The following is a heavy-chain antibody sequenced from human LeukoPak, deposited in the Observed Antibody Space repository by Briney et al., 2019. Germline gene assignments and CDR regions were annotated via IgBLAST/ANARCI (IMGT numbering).Heavy chain of an antibody. Sequence: GASVKVSCKASGYTFTGYYMHWVRQAPGQGLEWMGWINPNSGGTNYAQKFQGRVTMTRDMSINTAYMELSRLRSDDAAVYFCAKDTGDTTRIRHFDYWGQGTPVTVSS. V-gene: IGHV1-2*02. CDR2: INPNSGGT. CDR1: GYTFTGYY. CDR3: AKDTGDTTRIRHFDY. D-gene: IGHD1-26*01. J-gene: IGHJ4*02.